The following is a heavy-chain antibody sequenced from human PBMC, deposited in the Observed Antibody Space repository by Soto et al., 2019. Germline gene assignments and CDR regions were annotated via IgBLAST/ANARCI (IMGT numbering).Heavy chain of an antibody. D-gene: IGHD1-1*01. CDR2: IYRTGST. CDR3: ESRDPGTSVDY. J-gene: IGHJ4*02. Sequence: SETLSLTCAVSGGSFTSNNWWTWVRQPPGQGLEWIGEIYRTGSTNYNPSLKSRVTISLDKSEKQISLKVTSLTAADTAVYYCESRDPGTSVDYWGQGTLVTVSS. V-gene: IGHV4-4*02. CDR1: GGSFTSNNW.